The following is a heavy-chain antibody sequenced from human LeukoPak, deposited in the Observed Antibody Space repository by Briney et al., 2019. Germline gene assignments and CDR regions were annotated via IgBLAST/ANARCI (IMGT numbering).Heavy chain of an antibody. CDR1: GYTFTSYG. CDR2: ISAYNGNT. V-gene: IGHV1-18*01. Sequence: GASVKVSCKASGYTFTSYGISWVRQAPRQGLEWMGWISAYNGNTNYAQKLQSRVTMTTDTSTSTAYMELRSLRSDDTAVYYCARDPRFLEWSPRANYYYYGMDVWGQGTTVTVSS. J-gene: IGHJ6*02. CDR3: ARDPRFLEWSPRANYYYYGMDV. D-gene: IGHD3-3*01.